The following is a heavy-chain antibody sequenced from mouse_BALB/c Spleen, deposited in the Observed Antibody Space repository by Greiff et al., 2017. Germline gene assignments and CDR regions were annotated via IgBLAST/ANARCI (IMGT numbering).Heavy chain of an antibody. J-gene: IGHJ2*01. CDR3: ARKEVRRLDYFDY. Sequence: QVQLQQSGAELAKPGASVKMSCKASGYTFTSSWMHWVKQRPGQGLEWIGYINPSTGYTEYNQKFKDKATLTADKSSSTAYMQLSSLTSEDSAVYYCARKEVRRLDYFDYWGQGTTLTVSS. CDR2: INPSTGYT. CDR1: GYTFTSSW. D-gene: IGHD2-14*01. V-gene: IGHV1-7*01.